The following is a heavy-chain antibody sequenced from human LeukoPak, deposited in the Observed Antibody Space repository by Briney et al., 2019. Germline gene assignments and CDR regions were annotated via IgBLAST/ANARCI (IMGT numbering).Heavy chain of an antibody. J-gene: IGHJ4*02. CDR3: ARGGCSSTSCYLDY. D-gene: IGHD2-2*01. CDR1: GGSISSSSYY. Sequence: SETLSLTCTVSGGSISSSSYYWGWIRQPPGKGLEWIGSIYYSGSTYYNPSLKSRVTISVDKSKNQFSLKLSSVTAADTAVYYCARGGCSSTSCYLDYWGQGTLVTVSS. V-gene: IGHV4-39*07. CDR2: IYYSGST.